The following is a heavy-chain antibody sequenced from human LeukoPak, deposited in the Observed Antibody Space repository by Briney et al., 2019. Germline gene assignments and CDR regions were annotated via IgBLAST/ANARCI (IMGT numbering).Heavy chain of an antibody. J-gene: IGHJ4*02. D-gene: IGHD2-2*01. CDR2: IYTSGST. Sequence: SETLSLTCTVSGGSISSYYWSWIRQPAGKGLEWIGRIYTSGSTNYNPPLKSRVTMSVDTSKNQFSLKLSSVTAADTAAYYCARVGRYQLLEEYFDYWGQGTLVTVSS. CDR3: ARVGRYQLLEEYFDY. CDR1: GGSISSYY. V-gene: IGHV4-4*07.